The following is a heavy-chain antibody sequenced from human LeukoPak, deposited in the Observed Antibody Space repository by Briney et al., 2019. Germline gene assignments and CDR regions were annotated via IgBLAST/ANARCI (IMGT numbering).Heavy chain of an antibody. CDR3: ARVGSRYYDSSGYYSNWFDP. D-gene: IGHD3-22*01. V-gene: IGHV4-59*01. Sequence: PSETLSLTCTVSGGSISSYYWSWIRQPPGKGLEWIGYIYYSGSTNYNPSLKSRVTISVDTSKNQFSLKLSSVTAADTAVYYCARVGSRYYDSSGYYSNWFDPWGQGTLVTVSS. J-gene: IGHJ5*02. CDR2: IYYSGST. CDR1: GGSISSYY.